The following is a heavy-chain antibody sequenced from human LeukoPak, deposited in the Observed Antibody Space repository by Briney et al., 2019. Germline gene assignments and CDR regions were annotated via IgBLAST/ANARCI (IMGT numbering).Heavy chain of an antibody. D-gene: IGHD6-13*01. Sequence: ASVKVSCKASGYTFTSYGISWVRQAPGQGLEWMGWISAYNGNTNYAQKLQGRVTMTRDTSISTAYMELSRLRSDDTAVYYCARGPGIAAAGTEFDFDYWGQGTLVTVSS. CDR1: GYTFTSYG. V-gene: IGHV1-18*01. CDR3: ARGPGIAAAGTEFDFDY. J-gene: IGHJ4*02. CDR2: ISAYNGNT.